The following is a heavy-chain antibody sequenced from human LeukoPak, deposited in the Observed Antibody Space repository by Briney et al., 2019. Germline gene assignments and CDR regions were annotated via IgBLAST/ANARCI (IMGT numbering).Heavy chain of an antibody. J-gene: IGHJ5*02. Sequence: SGPTLVKPTQTLTLTCTFSGFSISTCGVGVGWIRQPPGKALEWLALIYWNDDKRYRPSLQSRLPISKDTSQNQVDLTMNNMDPVETATYCCAHKGMVRGVTNWFDPWGQGTLVTVSS. CDR1: GFSISTCGVG. V-gene: IGHV2-5*01. CDR3: AHKGMVRGVTNWFDP. CDR2: IYWNDDK. D-gene: IGHD3-10*01.